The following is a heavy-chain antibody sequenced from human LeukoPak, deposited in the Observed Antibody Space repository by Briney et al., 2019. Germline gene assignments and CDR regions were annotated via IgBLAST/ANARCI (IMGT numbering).Heavy chain of an antibody. J-gene: IGHJ4*02. CDR2: IKSKTDGGTT. CDR3: TRSSSWYGSFDY. CDR1: GFTFSNAW. D-gene: IGHD6-13*01. V-gene: IGHV3-15*01. Sequence: GGSLRLSCAASGFTFSNAWMSWVRQAPGKGLEWVGRIKSKTDGGTTDYAAPVKGRFTISRDDSKNTLYLQMNSLKTEDTAVYYCTRSSSWYGSFDYWGQGTLVTVSS.